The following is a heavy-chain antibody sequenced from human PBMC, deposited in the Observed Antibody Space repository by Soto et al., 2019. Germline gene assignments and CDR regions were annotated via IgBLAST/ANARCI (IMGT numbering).Heavy chain of an antibody. CDR2: INTDGSEK. D-gene: IGHD3-3*01. CDR1: GFTFSSDW. CDR3: ARQYYDFWSGPAYYYYGMDV. Sequence: GSLRLSCAASGFTFSSDWMHWVRQAPGKGLVWVSRINTDGSEKYYVDSVKGRFTISRDNAKNSLYLQMNSLRAEDTAVYYCARQYYDFWSGPAYYYYGMDVWGQGTTVTVSS. J-gene: IGHJ6*02. V-gene: IGHV3-7*01.